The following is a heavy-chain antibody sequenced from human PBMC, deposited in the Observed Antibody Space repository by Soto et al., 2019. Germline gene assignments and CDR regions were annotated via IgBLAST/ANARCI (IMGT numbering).Heavy chain of an antibody. J-gene: IGHJ6*02. V-gene: IGHV3-23*01. CDR2: ISGSGGST. D-gene: IGHD4-17*01. CDR1: GFTFSSYA. CDR3: AKDRGGLRSNYYYYYGMDV. Sequence: GGSLRLSCAASGFTFSSYAMSWVRQAPGKGLEWVSAISGSGGSTYYADSVKGRFTISRDNSKNTLYLQMNSLRAEDTAVYYCAKDRGGLRSNYYYYYGMDVWGQGTTVTVSS.